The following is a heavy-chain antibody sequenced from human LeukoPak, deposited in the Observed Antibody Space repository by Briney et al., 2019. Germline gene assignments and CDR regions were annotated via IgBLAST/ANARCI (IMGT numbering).Heavy chain of an antibody. D-gene: IGHD2-2*01. Sequence: GGSLRLSCAASGFTFSSYWMHWVRQAPGKGLVWVSRINSDGSSTSYADSVKGRFTISRDNAKNTLYLQMNSLRAEGTAVYYCARDGCSSTSCYADWFDPWGQGTLVTVSS. J-gene: IGHJ5*02. V-gene: IGHV3-74*01. CDR3: ARDGCSSTSCYADWFDP. CDR2: INSDGSST. CDR1: GFTFSSYW.